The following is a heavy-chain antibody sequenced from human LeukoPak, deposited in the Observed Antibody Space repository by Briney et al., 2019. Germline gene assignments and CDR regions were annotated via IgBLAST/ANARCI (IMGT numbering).Heavy chain of an antibody. J-gene: IGHJ6*02. Sequence: GGSQRLSCAASGFTFNNYWIHWVRQVPGKGLVWVSRINNDGSSASYVDSVKGRFTISRDNAKNTLFLQMNSLRAEDTAVYYCARRGTGHGMDVWGQGTTVIVSS. CDR1: GFTFNNYW. CDR3: ARRGTGHGMDV. CDR2: INNDGSSA. V-gene: IGHV3-74*01. D-gene: IGHD1-1*01.